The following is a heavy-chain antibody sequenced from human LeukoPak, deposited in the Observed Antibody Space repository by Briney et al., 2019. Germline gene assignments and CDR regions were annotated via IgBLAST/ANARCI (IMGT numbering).Heavy chain of an antibody. CDR1: GESFSGYY. J-gene: IGHJ2*01. CDR2: INHSGST. V-gene: IGHV4-34*09. D-gene: IGHD4-23*01. Sequence: SETLSLTCAVYGESFSGYYWSWIRQPPGKGLEWIGEINHSGSTNYNPSLKSRVTISVDTSKNQFSLKLSSVTAADTAVYYCARDRYTVVSWYFDLWGRGTLVTVSS. CDR3: ARDRYTVVSWYFDL.